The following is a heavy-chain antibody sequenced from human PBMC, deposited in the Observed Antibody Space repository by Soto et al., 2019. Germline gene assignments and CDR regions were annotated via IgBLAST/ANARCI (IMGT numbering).Heavy chain of an antibody. CDR3: ARDKMSQRDTNWFDP. CDR1: GGTFSSYT. D-gene: IGHD5-18*01. V-gene: IGHV1-69*08. J-gene: IGHJ5*02. Sequence: QVQLVQSGAEVKKPGSSVKVCCKASGGTFSSYTISWVRQAPGQGLEWMGRIIPILGIANYAQKFQGRVTITADKSTSTAYMELSSLRSEDTAVYYCARDKMSQRDTNWFDPWGQGTLVTVSS. CDR2: IIPILGIA.